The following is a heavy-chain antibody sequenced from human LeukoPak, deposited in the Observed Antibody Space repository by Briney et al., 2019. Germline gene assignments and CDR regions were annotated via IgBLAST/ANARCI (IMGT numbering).Heavy chain of an antibody. J-gene: IGHJ4*02. V-gene: IGHV3-11*01. CDR1: GFTVSSNY. CDR2: SSSSGSTI. Sequence: GGSLRLSCAASGFTVSSNYMSWVRQAPGKGLEWVSYSSSSGSTIYYADSVKGRFAISRDNAKNSLYLQMNSLRAEDTAVYYCAGRRDFIDYWGQGTQVTVSS. CDR3: AGRRDFIDY. D-gene: IGHD3/OR15-3a*01.